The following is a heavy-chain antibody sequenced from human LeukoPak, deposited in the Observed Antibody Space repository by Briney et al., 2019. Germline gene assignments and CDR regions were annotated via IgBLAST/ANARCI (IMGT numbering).Heavy chain of an antibody. J-gene: IGHJ3*02. Sequence: GGSLRLSCAASGFTFDDYAMHWVRQAPGKGLEWVSGISWNSGSIGYADSVKGRFTISRDNAKNSLYLQMNSLRAEDTALYYCAKDIRPLSGYDPIYDAFDIWGQGTMVTVSS. CDR1: GFTFDDYA. D-gene: IGHD5-12*01. CDR2: ISWNSGSI. V-gene: IGHV3-9*01. CDR3: AKDIRPLSGYDPIYDAFDI.